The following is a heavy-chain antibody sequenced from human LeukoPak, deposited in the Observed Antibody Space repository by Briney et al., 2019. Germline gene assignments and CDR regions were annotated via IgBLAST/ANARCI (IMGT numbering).Heavy chain of an antibody. CDR3: ARPDRGYSYGTGYYYYYMDV. CDR1: GYTFTSYD. V-gene: IGHV1-8*01. D-gene: IGHD5-18*01. J-gene: IGHJ6*03. CDR2: MNPNSGNT. Sequence: ASVTVSCKASGYTFTSYDINWVRQAPGQGLEWMGWMNPNSGNTGYAQKFQGRVTMTRNTSISTAYMELSSLRSEDTAVYYCARPDRGYSYGTGYYYYYMDVWGKGTTVTVSS.